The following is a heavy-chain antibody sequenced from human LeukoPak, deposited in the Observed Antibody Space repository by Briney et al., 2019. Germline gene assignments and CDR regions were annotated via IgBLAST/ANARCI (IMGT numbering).Heavy chain of an antibody. V-gene: IGHV3-48*01. D-gene: IGHD3-3*01. CDR1: GFTFSSYS. CDR2: ISSSSSTI. CDR3: ARSLDEEIFGVVSTPNNWFDP. J-gene: IGHJ5*02. Sequence: PGGSLRLSCAASGFTFSSYSMNWVRQAPGKGLEWVSYISSSSSTIYYADSVKGRFTISRDNAKNSLYLQMNSLRAEDTAVYYCARSLDEEIFGVVSTPNNWFDPWGQGTLVTVSS.